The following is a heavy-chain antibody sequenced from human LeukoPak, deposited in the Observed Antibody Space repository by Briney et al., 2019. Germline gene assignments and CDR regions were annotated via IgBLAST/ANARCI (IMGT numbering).Heavy chain of an antibody. CDR2: IYYSGST. D-gene: IGHD1-7*01. J-gene: IGHJ4*02. CDR1: GGSISSYY. V-gene: IGHV4-59*08. CDR3: ARRSENWNSYFFDY. Sequence: KASETLSLTCTASGGSISSYYWTWLRQPPGKELECIGYIYYSGSTNYNPSLKSRVTISVDTSKNQFSLNLSSVTAADTAVYYCARRSENWNSYFFDYWGQGTLVTVSS.